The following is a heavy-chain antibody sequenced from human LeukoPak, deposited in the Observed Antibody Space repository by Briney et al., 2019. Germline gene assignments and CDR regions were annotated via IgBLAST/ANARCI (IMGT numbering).Heavy chain of an antibody. V-gene: IGHV1-18*04. CDR3: ARDPDRMVQGVTALFDY. J-gene: IGHJ4*02. Sequence: ASVKVSCKTSGFTFTTYGISWVRQAPGQGLEWLGWISGSNGNTKYAQKVQGRVTMTTDTSTTTAYMEVRSLRSDDTAVYYCARDPDRMVQGVTALFDYWGQGTLVTVSS. D-gene: IGHD3-10*01. CDR1: GFTFTTYG. CDR2: ISGSNGNT.